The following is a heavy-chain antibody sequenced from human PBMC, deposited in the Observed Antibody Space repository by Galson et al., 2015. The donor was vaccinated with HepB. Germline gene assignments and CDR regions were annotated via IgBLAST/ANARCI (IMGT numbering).Heavy chain of an antibody. CDR1: GYTFTSYA. V-gene: IGHV1-3*01. CDR3: AREGGDYGGYYYYGMDV. Sequence: VKVSCKASGYTFTSYAMHWVRQAPGQRLEWMGWINAGNGNTKYSQKFQGRVTITRDTSASTAYMELSSLRSEDTAVYYCAREGGDYGGYYYYGMDVWGQGTTVTVSS. D-gene: IGHD4-17*01. CDR2: INAGNGNT. J-gene: IGHJ6*02.